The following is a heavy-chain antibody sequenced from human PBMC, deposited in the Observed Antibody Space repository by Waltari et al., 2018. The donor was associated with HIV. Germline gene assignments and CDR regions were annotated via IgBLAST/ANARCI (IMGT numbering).Heavy chain of an antibody. V-gene: IGHV4-39*01. D-gene: IGHD3-10*01. CDR2: ISHTGGTT. CDR1: GGSISSNYYF. CDR3: ARQRGSGLWYFDL. Sequence: QSQLQESDTGLVTTSETLSLTCTVPGGSISSNYYFWAWARQPPGKGLEWIGTISHTGGTTYYNPSLKSRVIISVDTSKDQSSLKLSSMTATDTAVYYCARQRGSGLWYFDLWGRGTLVSVSS. J-gene: IGHJ2*01.